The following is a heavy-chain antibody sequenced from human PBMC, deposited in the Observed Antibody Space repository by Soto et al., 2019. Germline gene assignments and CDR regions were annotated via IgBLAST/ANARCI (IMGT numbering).Heavy chain of an antibody. Sequence: QVQLQESGPGLVKPSQTLSLTCTVSGGSISSGDYYWSWIRQPPGKGLEWIGYIYYSGSTYYNPSLKSRVTISVDTSKNQFSLKLSCVTAADTAVYYFARAYDSSGYYSKPFDYWGQGTLVTVSS. CDR2: IYYSGST. CDR1: GGSISSGDYY. V-gene: IGHV4-30-4*01. CDR3: ARAYDSSGYYSKPFDY. D-gene: IGHD3-22*01. J-gene: IGHJ4*02.